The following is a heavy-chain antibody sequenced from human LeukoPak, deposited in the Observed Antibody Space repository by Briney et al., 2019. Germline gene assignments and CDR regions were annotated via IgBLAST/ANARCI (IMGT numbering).Heavy chain of an antibody. V-gene: IGHV5-51*01. CDR2: IYPGDSDT. Sequence: PGESLKISCKGSGYSFTSYWIGWVRQMPGKGLEWMGIIYPGDSDTRYSPSFQGQVTISADKSISTAYLQWSSLKASDTTMYYCARFIRRWGYSYGSNYYYYYMDVWGKGTTVTVSS. D-gene: IGHD5-18*01. J-gene: IGHJ6*03. CDR3: ARFIRRWGYSYGSNYYYYYMDV. CDR1: GYSFTSYW.